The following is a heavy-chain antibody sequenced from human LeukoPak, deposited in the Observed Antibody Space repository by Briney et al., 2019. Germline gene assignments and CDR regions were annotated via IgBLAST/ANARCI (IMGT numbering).Heavy chain of an antibody. V-gene: IGHV3-53*01. D-gene: IGHD4/OR15-4a*01. Sequence: PGGSLRLSCAASGFTVSSNYMTWVRQAPGKGLEWVSVIYKNAITYYADTVKGRFTISRDNSKNMLYLQMNSLRAEDTAVYYCARRAGAYSHPYDYWGQGTLVTVSS. CDR3: ARRAGAYSHPYDY. CDR1: GFTVSSNY. J-gene: IGHJ4*02. CDR2: IYKNAIT.